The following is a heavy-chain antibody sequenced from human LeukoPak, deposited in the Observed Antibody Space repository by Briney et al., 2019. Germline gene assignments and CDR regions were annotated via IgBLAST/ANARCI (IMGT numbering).Heavy chain of an antibody. D-gene: IGHD3-10*01. Sequence: GGSLRLSCACEGFTLSTHGMSWVRQAPGKGLEWVSSISSRDTTTNYADSVKGRFTISRDGSKNTLYLHLNSLRAEDTAVYYCARAPPWFGDKHYGLDVWGQGTTVTVSS. CDR3: ARAPPWFGDKHYGLDV. J-gene: IGHJ6*02. CDR1: GFTLSTHG. V-gene: IGHV3-23*01. CDR2: ISSRDTTT.